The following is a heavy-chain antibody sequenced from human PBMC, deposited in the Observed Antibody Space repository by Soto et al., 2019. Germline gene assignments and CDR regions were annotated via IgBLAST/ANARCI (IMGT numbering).Heavy chain of an antibody. CDR3: AKDGAHSSGWVMEV. CDR2: ISYDGSNK. V-gene: IGHV3-30*18. Sequence: QVQLVESGGGVVQPGRSLRLSCAASGFTFSSYGMHWVRQAPGKGLEWVAVISYDGSNKYYEDSEKGRSTISRDNSKNPLYLQVNGLRAEDTAVYYCAKDGAHSSGWVMEVWGQGTTVTVSS. J-gene: IGHJ6*02. CDR1: GFTFSSYG. D-gene: IGHD6-19*01.